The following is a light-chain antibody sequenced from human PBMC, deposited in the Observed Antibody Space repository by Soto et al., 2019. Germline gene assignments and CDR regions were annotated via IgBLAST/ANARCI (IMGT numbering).Light chain of an antibody. J-gene: IGLJ1*01. Sequence: QSALTQPASVSGSPGQSITISCTGTSSDVGGYNYVSWYQQHPGKAPKLMIYDVSQRPSGVSNRFSGSKSGNTASLTISGLQDEDEADYYCSSYTSSSSSYVFGTGTKVTVL. CDR1: SSDVGGYNY. CDR3: SSYTSSSSSYV. V-gene: IGLV2-14*01. CDR2: DVS.